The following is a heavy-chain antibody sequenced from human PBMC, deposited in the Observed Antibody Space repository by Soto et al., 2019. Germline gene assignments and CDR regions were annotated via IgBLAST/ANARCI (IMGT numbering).Heavy chain of an antibody. CDR1: GGSISSYY. D-gene: IGHD2-21*02. J-gene: IGHJ6*04. Sequence: KPSETLSLTCTVSGGSISSYYWSWIRQPPGKGLEWIGYIYYSGSTNYNPSLKSRVTISVDTSKNQFSLKLSSVTAADTAVYYCARETRHDCHNYYYYYGMDGWGKGTTVTVSS. CDR2: IYYSGST. CDR3: ARETRHDCHNYYYYYGMDG. V-gene: IGHV4-59*01.